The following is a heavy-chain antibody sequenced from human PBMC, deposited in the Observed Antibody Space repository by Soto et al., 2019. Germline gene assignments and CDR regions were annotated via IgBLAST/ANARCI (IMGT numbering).Heavy chain of an antibody. CDR1: GDSISSGDYY. D-gene: IGHD2-2*01. CDR3: ARKIVVVPAAMLEAFDI. J-gene: IGHJ3*02. V-gene: IGHV4-30-4*01. CDR2: IYYTGRT. Sequence: SETLSLTCTVSGDSISSGDYYWSWIRQPPGKGLEWIGYIYYTGRTYYNPSLKSRLTISVDMSKNQFSLKLSSVTAADTAVYYCARKIVVVPAAMLEAFDIWGQGTMVTVS.